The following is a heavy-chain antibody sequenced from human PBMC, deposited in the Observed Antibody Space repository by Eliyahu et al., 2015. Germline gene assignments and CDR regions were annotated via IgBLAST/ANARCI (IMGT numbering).Heavy chain of an antibody. V-gene: IGHV4-34*01. Sequence: QVQLQQWGAGLLKPSETLSLTCAXXXGSFXXYYWXWXRQPPGXGLEWVGEINHSGSTNYNPSLKSRVTISVDTSKNQFSLKLSSVTAADTAVYYCARAVTIFGVVTTYYYGMDVWGKGTTVTVSS. CDR3: ARAVTIFGVVTTYYYGMDV. CDR2: INHSGST. CDR1: XGSFXXYY. J-gene: IGHJ6*04. D-gene: IGHD3-3*01.